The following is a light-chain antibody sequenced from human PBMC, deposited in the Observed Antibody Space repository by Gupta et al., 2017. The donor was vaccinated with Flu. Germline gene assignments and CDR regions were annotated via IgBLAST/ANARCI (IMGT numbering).Light chain of an antibody. CDR1: QSVSSSY. CDR2: GAS. CDR3: QQYDNSPPYT. J-gene: IGKJ2*01. Sequence: EIVLTQSPGTLSLSPGERATLSCRASQSVSSSYLAWYQQKPGQAPRLLIYGASSRATGIPDRFGGSGSGTDFTLTISRRDPEDFAVYYCQQYDNSPPYTFGQGTKLEIK. V-gene: IGKV3-20*01.